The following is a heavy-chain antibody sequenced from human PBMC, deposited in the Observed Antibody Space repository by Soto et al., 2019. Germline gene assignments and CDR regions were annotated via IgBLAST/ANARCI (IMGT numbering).Heavy chain of an antibody. CDR2: IYYSGST. J-gene: IGHJ4*02. V-gene: IGHV4-31*03. CDR1: GGSISSGGYY. D-gene: IGHD6-13*01. CDR3: ARDRAGALYFDY. Sequence: QVQLQESGPGLVKPSQTLSLTCTVSGGSISSGGYYWSWIRQHPGKGLEWIGYIYYSGSTYYNPSLKSRVTISVDTSKDQFSLKLSSVTAADTAVYYGARDRAGALYFDYWGQGTLVTVSS.